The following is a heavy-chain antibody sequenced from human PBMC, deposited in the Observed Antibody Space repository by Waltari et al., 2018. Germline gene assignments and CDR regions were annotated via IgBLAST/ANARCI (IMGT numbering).Heavy chain of an antibody. CDR2: ISGSGDSI. Sequence: ELQLLESGGGFVQPGGSLRLFCAASGFSFGNYAMTWVRKAPGKGLEWVSGISGSGDSIYYADSVKGRFTISRDNSKNTLTLQVNSLRGEDTAVYYCARLNDDHDFQALDFWGQGTLVTVSS. J-gene: IGHJ4*02. CDR1: GFSFGNYA. CDR3: ARLNDDHDFQALDF. V-gene: IGHV3-23*01. D-gene: IGHD1-1*01.